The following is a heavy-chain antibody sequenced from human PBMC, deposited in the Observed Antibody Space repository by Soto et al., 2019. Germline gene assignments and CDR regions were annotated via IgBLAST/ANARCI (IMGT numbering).Heavy chain of an antibody. D-gene: IGHD2-2*01. J-gene: IGHJ6*02. CDR2: ISYDGSNK. CDR3: ARDGQVVVVPAAMGSYYYGMDV. CDR1: GFTFSSYA. Sequence: GGSLRLSCAASGFTFSSYAMHWVRQAPGKGLEWVAVISYDGSNKYYADSVKGRFTISRNNSKNTLYLQMNSLRAEDTAVYYCARDGQVVVVPAAMGSYYYGMDVWGQGTKVTVSS. V-gene: IGHV3-30-3*01.